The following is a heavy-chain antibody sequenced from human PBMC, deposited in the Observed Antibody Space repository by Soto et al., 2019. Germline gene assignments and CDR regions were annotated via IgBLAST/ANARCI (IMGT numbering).Heavy chain of an antibody. J-gene: IGHJ6*02. Sequence: GGSLRLSCAASGFTFSSYAMHWVRQAPGKGLEWVAVISYDGSNKYYADSVKGRFTISRDNSKNTLYLQMNSLRAEDTAVYYCARDRFSSGYYYYYYGMDVWGQGTTVTV. CDR2: ISYDGSNK. CDR1: GFTFSSYA. V-gene: IGHV3-30-3*01. CDR3: ARDRFSSGYYYYYYGMDV. D-gene: IGHD3-22*01.